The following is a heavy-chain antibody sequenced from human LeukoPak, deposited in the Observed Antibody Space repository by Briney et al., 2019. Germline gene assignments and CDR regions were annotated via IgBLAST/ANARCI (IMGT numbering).Heavy chain of an antibody. J-gene: IGHJ4*02. V-gene: IGHV1-2*02. CDR2: INPNSGGT. CDR3: ARISAWNDEGTFDY. D-gene: IGHD1-1*01. Sequence: ASVKVSCKASGYTFTSYYMHWVRQAPGQGLEWMGWINPNSGGTNYAQKFQGRVTMTRDTSISTAYMELSRLRSDDTAVYYCARISAWNDEGTFDYWGQGTLVTVSS. CDR1: GYTFTSYY.